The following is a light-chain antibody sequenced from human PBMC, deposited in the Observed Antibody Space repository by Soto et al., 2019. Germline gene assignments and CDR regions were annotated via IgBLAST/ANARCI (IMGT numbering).Light chain of an antibody. V-gene: IGKV1-27*01. J-gene: IGKJ1*01. CDR3: QKYNSAPWT. CDR2: AAS. CDR1: QGIRNY. Sequence: DIQMTQSPSSLSASVGDRVTITCRASQGIRNYLAWYQQKPGKVPKLLIYAASTLQSGDPSRFSGSGSGTDFTLTISSLQPEDVATYYCQKYNSAPWTFGHVNKVEIK.